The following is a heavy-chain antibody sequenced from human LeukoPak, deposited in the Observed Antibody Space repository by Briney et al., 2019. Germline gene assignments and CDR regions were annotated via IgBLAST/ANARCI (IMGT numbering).Heavy chain of an antibody. Sequence: ASVTVSCKASGYTLTSYGISWVRQAPGQGLEWMGWINAYNGNKNIAQKLQGRVTMNTDTPTNTAPMGLRRLRSDDTAFYYCARYYYGSGTYYPYWGQGTLVTVSS. V-gene: IGHV1-18*01. CDR1: GYTLTSYG. CDR2: INAYNGNK. CDR3: ARYYYGSGTYYPY. J-gene: IGHJ4*02. D-gene: IGHD3-10*01.